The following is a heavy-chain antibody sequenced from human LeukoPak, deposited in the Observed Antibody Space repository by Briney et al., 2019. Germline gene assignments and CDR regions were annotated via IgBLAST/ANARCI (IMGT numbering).Heavy chain of an antibody. D-gene: IGHD3-9*01. CDR3: ARLTGYSSESWFDP. J-gene: IGHJ5*02. V-gene: IGHV4-59*01. CDR1: GGSLSSYY. CDR2: IYYSGST. Sequence: PSETLSLTCTVSGGSLSSYYWSWVRQPPGKGLEWIGYIYYSGSTNYNPSLKSRVTISVDTSKNQFSLKLSSVTAADTAVYYCARLTGYSSESWFDPWGQGTLVTVSS.